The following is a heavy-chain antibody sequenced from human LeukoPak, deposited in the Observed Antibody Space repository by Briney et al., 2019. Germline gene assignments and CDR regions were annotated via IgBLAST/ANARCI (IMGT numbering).Heavy chain of an antibody. Sequence: PSETLSLTCTVSGGSISSSSYYWGWLRQPPGKGLEWIGSIYYSGGTYYNPSLKSRVTISVDTSRNQFSLRLNSVTAADTAVYYCATLGVIAGNVDYWGQGTLVTVSS. V-gene: IGHV4-39*01. CDR3: ATLGVIAGNVDY. J-gene: IGHJ4*02. CDR1: GGSISSSSYY. D-gene: IGHD6-13*01. CDR2: IYYSGGT.